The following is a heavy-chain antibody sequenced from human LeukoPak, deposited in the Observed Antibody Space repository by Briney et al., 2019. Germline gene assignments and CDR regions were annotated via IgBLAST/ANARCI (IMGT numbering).Heavy chain of an antibody. J-gene: IGHJ5*02. CDR2: INARGGT. CDR3: ARGHVPATRVYNGFDP. D-gene: IGHD1-26*01. Sequence: SETLSLTCAVYGWSFYDYYWNWIRQPPGKGLEWSGEINARGGTNFYPSLKSRVTISVGTSKGHISLRKTSLLAAEKAAFYCARGHVPATRVYNGFDPWGQGTLVTVSS. CDR1: GWSFYDYY. V-gene: IGHV4-34*01.